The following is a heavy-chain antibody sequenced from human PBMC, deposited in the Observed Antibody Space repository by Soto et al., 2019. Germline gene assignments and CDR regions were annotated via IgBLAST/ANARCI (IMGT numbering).Heavy chain of an antibody. CDR2: IYWDDDK. D-gene: IGHD3-10*01. CDR3: AHPYGSGEKEYYFDY. CDR1: GFSLSTSGVG. V-gene: IGHV2-5*02. Sequence: ESGPTLVNPTQTLTLTCTFSGFSLSTSGVGVGWIRQPPGKALEWLALIYWDDDKRYSPSLKSRLTITKDTSKNQVVLTMTNMDPVDTATYYCAHPYGSGEKEYYFDYWGQGTLVTVSS. J-gene: IGHJ4*02.